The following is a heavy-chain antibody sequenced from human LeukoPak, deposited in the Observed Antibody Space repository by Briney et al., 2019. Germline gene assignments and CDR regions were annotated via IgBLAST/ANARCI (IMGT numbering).Heavy chain of an antibody. V-gene: IGHV3-74*03. CDR1: GFTFNSYW. CDR3: TRGGGGRHFDY. Sequence: GGSLRLSCAASGFTFNSYWMYWVRQAPGKGLMWVSRINPDGSGTTYADSVKDRFTISRDNAKNTLYLLMNSLRAEDTAVYYCTRGGGGRHFDYWGQGTLVTVSS. CDR2: INPDGSGT. J-gene: IGHJ4*02. D-gene: IGHD3-16*01.